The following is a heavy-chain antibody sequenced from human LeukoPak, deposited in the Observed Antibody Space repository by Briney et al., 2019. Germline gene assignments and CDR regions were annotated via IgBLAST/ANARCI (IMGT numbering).Heavy chain of an antibody. J-gene: IGHJ6*03. D-gene: IGHD1-26*01. CDR1: RFTFSSYS. Sequence: GGSLRLSCAASRFTFSSYSMNWVRQAPGKGLEWVSSISSSGSYIYYADSVKGRFTISRDNAKNSLYLQMNSLRAEDTAVYYCARAYSETYGLGYYYMDVWGKGTTVTISS. V-gene: IGHV3-21*01. CDR2: ISSSGSYI. CDR3: ARAYSETYGLGYYYMDV.